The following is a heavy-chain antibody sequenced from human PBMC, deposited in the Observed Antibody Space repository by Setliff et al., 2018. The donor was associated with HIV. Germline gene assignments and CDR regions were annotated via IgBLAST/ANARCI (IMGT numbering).Heavy chain of an antibody. Sequence: RPGGSLRLSCVGSGVMFNDCGMSWVRQAPGKGLEWVAGISWDGIKTTYGDSVRGRCTISRDNVEKSVYLQMNRLRNEDTARYYCARDHYLGLDYWGQGSLFTVSS. D-gene: IGHD7-27*01. V-gene: IGHV3-20*04. CDR2: ISWDGIKT. J-gene: IGHJ4*02. CDR3: ARDHYLGLDY. CDR1: GVMFNDCG.